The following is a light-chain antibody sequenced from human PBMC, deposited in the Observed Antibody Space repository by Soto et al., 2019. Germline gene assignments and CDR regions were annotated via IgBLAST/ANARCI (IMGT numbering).Light chain of an antibody. V-gene: IGLV2-14*01. CDR2: EVS. CDR1: SSDVGGYNY. J-gene: IGLJ1*01. CDR3: SSYTSSSTLYV. Sequence: QSVLTQPASVSGSPGQSITISCTGTSSDVGGYNYVSWYQQHPGKAPKLMIFEVSSQPSGVSYRFSGSKSGNTASLTISGLQAEDEADYYCSSYTSSSTLYVFGSGTKLTVL.